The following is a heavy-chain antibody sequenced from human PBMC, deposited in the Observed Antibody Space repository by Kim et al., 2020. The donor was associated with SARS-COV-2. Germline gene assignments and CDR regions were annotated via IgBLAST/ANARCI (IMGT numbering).Heavy chain of an antibody. CDR3: ARGRYYYGSNVRYYYGMDV. V-gene: IGHV4-34*01. Sequence: SETLSLTCAVYGGSFSGYYWSWIRQPPGKGLEWIGEINHSGSTNYNPSLKSRVTISVDTSKNQFSLKLSSVTAADTAVYYCARGRYYYGSNVRYYYGMDVWGQGTTVTVSS. J-gene: IGHJ6*02. CDR2: INHSGST. CDR1: GGSFSGYY. D-gene: IGHD3-10*01.